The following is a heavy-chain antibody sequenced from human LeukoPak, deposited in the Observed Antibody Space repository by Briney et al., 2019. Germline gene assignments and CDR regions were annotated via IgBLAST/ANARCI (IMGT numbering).Heavy chain of an antibody. CDR3: ARVGHLAAAGTYDY. J-gene: IGHJ4*02. CDR1: GGSISSYY. V-gene: IGHV4-59*08. CDR2: IFYSGSP. D-gene: IGHD6-13*01. Sequence: SSETLSLTCTVSGGSISSYYWSWIRQPTGKGLEWIGNIFYSGSPNYNPSLKSRVTISFDTSKSQFSLKLSSVTAADTAVYYCARVGHLAAAGTYDYWGQGTLVTVSS.